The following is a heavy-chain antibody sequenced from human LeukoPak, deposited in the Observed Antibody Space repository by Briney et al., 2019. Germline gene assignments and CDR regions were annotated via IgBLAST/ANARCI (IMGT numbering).Heavy chain of an antibody. V-gene: IGHV3-11*01. J-gene: IGHJ6*03. CDR3: ASSPGSSELGYYYYMDV. CDR1: GFTFSDYY. CDR2: ISDSGSTI. D-gene: IGHD1-14*01. Sequence: PGESLRLSCAASGFTFSDYYMSWIRQAPGKGLEWVSYISDSGSTIYYAGSVRGRFTISRDNAKNSLYLQMNSLRAEDTAVYYCASSPGSSELGYYYYMDVWGKGTTVTVSS.